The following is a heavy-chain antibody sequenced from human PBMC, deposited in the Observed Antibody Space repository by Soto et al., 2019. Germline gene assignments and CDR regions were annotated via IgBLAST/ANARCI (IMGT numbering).Heavy chain of an antibody. D-gene: IGHD2-21*01. CDR3: VRSMASHDH. V-gene: IGHV3-33*01. J-gene: IGHJ4*02. CDR2: IWYDGSNK. CDR1: GFTFSSYG. Sequence: PRRSLTLSCAASGFTFSSYGMHWVRQAPGKGLESVAVIWYDGSNKYYEDSVKGRCIISRDNAENSLYLQMNSLRPEDTAVYYCVRSMASHDHWGQATMVNVSS.